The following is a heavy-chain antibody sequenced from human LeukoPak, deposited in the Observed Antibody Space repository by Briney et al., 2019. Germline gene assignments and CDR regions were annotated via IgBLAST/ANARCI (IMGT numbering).Heavy chain of an antibody. Sequence: SETLSLTCAVYGGSFSGYYWSWIRQPPGKGLEWIGEINHSGSTNYNPSLKSRVTISVDTSKNQFSLKLSSATAADTAVYYCARLSGGSYYYYYYGMDVWGQGTTVTVSS. J-gene: IGHJ6*02. CDR1: GGSFSGYY. D-gene: IGHD1-26*01. CDR3: ARLSGGSYYYYYYGMDV. V-gene: IGHV4-34*01. CDR2: INHSGST.